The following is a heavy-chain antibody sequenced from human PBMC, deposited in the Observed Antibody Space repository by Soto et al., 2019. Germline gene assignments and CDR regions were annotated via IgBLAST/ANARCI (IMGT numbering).Heavy chain of an antibody. Sequence: SETLSLTCTVSAASIRSSYWSWIRQPPGKGLEWIGFIHYSGRTNYNASLKSRVTISVDTSKNQFSLNLNSVTAADTALYYCERDLGYYNDSSGYYDSWGQGALVTVS. D-gene: IGHD3-22*01. CDR1: AASIRSSY. V-gene: IGHV4-59*01. CDR3: ERDLGYYNDSSGYYDS. J-gene: IGHJ5*01. CDR2: IHYSGRT.